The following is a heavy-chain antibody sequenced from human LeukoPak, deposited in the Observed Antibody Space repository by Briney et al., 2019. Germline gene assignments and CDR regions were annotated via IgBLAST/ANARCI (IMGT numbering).Heavy chain of an antibody. J-gene: IGHJ4*02. CDR1: GYTFTSYD. Sequence: ASVKVSCKASGYTFTSYDINWVRQATGQGLEWMGWMNPNSGNTGYAQKFQGRVTITRNTSISTAYMELSSLRSEDTAAYYCAKDHLPGIVVADRDYWGQGTLVTVSS. CDR2: MNPNSGNT. V-gene: IGHV1-8*03. CDR3: AKDHLPGIVVADRDY. D-gene: IGHD6-19*01.